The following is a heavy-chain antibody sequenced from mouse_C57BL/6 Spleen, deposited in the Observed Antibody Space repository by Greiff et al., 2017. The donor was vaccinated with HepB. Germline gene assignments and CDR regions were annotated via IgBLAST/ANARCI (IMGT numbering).Heavy chain of an antibody. CDR2: INPSSGYT. V-gene: IGHV1-7*01. J-gene: IGHJ3*01. CDR3: ARAGDYGPFAY. D-gene: IGHD2-4*01. Sequence: QVQLQQSGAELAKPGASVKLSCKASGYTFTSYWMHWVKQRPGQGLEWIGYINPSSGYTKYNQKFKDKATSTADKSSSTAYMQLSSLTYEDSAVYYCARAGDYGPFAYWGQGTLVTVSA. CDR1: GYTFTSYW.